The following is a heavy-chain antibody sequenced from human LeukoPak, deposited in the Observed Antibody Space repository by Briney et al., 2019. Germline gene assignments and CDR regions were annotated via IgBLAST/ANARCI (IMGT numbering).Heavy chain of an antibody. J-gene: IGHJ4*02. Sequence: PGGSLRLSCAASGFTFRTYGMSWVRQAPGKGLEWVSGISDSGDGTYYAESVKGRFTISRDNSKNTVFLQMNSPRADDTAKYYCAKDKAPGSWHTPSDFWGQGTLVTVSS. D-gene: IGHD6-13*01. CDR1: GFTFRTYG. V-gene: IGHV3-23*01. CDR3: AKDKAPGSWHTPSDF. CDR2: ISDSGDGT.